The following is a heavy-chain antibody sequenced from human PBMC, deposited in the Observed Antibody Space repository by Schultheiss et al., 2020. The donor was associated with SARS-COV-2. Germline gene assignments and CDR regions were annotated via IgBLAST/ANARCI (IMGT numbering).Heavy chain of an antibody. CDR3: TTAFSGYDSLTGDY. Sequence: GGSLRLSCAASGFTFSNAWMSWVRQAPGKGLEWVGRIKSKTDGGTTDYAAPVNGRFTISRDDSKNTLYLQMNSLKTEDTAVYYCTTAFSGYDSLTGDYWGQGTLVTVSS. CDR2: IKSKTDGGTT. V-gene: IGHV3-15*01. D-gene: IGHD5-12*01. CDR1: GFTFSNAW. J-gene: IGHJ4*02.